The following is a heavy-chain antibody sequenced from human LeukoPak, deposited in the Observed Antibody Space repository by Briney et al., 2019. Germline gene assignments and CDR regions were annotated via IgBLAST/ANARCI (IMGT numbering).Heavy chain of an antibody. J-gene: IGHJ4*02. CDR2: IKPDGSEK. Sequence: PGGSLRLSCVGSGFTFRSHWMTWVRQAPGKGLECVANIKPDGSEKFHVDSVKGRFTISRDNAKDSLFLQMNSLRVEDTAVYYCARGGYNYGTLIHFDSWGQGTLVTVSS. D-gene: IGHD5-18*01. V-gene: IGHV3-7*01. CDR1: GFTFRSHW. CDR3: ARGGYNYGTLIHFDS.